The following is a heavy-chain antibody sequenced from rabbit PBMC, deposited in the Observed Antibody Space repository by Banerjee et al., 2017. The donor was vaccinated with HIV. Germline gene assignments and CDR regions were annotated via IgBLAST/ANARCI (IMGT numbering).Heavy chain of an antibody. CDR1: GFDFSSYY. J-gene: IGHJ4*01. D-gene: IGHD7-1*01. CDR3: ARDPSYAGYAGYDDARYGYFNL. Sequence: QEQLEESGGDLVKPGASLTLTCTASGFDFSSYYMCWVRQAPGKGLEWIACIYAGSYGSTYYATWAKGRFTISKTSSTTVTLHVTSLTAADTATYFCARDPSYAGYAGYDDARYGYFNLWGQGTLVTVS. CDR2: IYAGSYGST. V-gene: IGHV1S45*01.